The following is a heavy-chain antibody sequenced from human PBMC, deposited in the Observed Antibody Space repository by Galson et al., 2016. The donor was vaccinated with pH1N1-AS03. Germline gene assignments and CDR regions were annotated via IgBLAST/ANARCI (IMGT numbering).Heavy chain of an antibody. CDR1: GGSFIGYA. D-gene: IGHD3-22*01. V-gene: IGHV1-69*06. J-gene: IGHJ3*01. CDR3: AQNYCDNMGSYWEPFAL. Sequence: SVKVSCKASGGSFIGYAMNWVRQAPGQGLEWMGGIIPIFGAAKYAQRLQGRAMITADKSTKTVYLELNSLRSEDTAVYFCAQNYCDNMGSYWEPFALCGQGTMVTVSS. CDR2: IIPIFGAA.